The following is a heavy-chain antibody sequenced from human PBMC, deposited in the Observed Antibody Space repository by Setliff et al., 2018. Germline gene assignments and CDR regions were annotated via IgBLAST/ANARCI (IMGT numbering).Heavy chain of an antibody. CDR1: GYTFTGHY. V-gene: IGHV1-2*06. D-gene: IGHD4-4*01. CDR3: ARDLWPHYTLDY. Sequence: ASVKVSCKASGYTFTGHYMHWVRQAPGQGLEWMGRINPNSGGTNYAQKFQCRVTMTRDTYISTAYMELSSLRSEDTAVYYCARDLWPHYTLDYWGQGTLVTVSS. J-gene: IGHJ4*02. CDR2: INPNSGGT.